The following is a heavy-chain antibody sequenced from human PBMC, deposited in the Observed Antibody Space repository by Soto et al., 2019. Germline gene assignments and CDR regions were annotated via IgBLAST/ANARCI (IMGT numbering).Heavy chain of an antibody. CDR2: INWNGGST. CDR3: ARRNIVGATRYYYGMDV. V-gene: IGHV3-20*04. J-gene: IGHJ6*02. D-gene: IGHD1-26*01. CDR1: GFTFDDYG. Sequence: GGSLILSCAASGFTFDDYGMSWVRQAPGKGLEWVSGINWNGGSTGYADSVKGRFTISRDNAKNSLYLQMNSLRAEDTALYYCARRNIVGATRYYYGMDVWGQGTTVTVSS.